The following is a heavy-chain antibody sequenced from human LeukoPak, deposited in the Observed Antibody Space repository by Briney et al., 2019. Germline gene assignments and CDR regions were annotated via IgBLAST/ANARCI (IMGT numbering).Heavy chain of an antibody. V-gene: IGHV3-21*04. CDR2: ISSSSSYI. CDR1: GFTFSSYS. J-gene: IGHJ4*02. D-gene: IGHD5-12*01. CDR3: ARIRYGGYAYFDY. Sequence: GGSLRLSCAASGFTFSSYSMNWVRQAPGEGLEWVSSISSSSSYIYYADSVKGRFTISRDNAKNSLYLQMNSLRAEDTAVYYCARIRYGGYAYFDYWGQGNLVTVSS.